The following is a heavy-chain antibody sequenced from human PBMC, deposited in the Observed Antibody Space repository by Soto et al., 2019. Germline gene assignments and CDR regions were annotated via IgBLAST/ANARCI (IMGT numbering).Heavy chain of an antibody. CDR3: ASLAAYCTNGVCPPGAFDI. CDR1: GYTFTSYY. V-gene: IGHV1-46*01. CDR2: INPSGGST. Sequence: ASVKVSCKASGYTFTSYYMHWVRQAPGQGLEWMGIINPSGGSTSYAQKFQGRVTMTRDTSTSTVYMELSSLRSEDTAVYYCASLAAYCTNGVCPPGAFDIWGQGTMVTVSS. J-gene: IGHJ3*02. D-gene: IGHD2-8*01.